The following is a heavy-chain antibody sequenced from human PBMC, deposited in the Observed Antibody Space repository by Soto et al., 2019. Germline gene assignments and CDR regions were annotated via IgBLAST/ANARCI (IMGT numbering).Heavy chain of an antibody. V-gene: IGHV1-69*13. CDR1: GGTFSSYA. Sequence: SVKVSCKASGGTFSSYAISWVRQAPGQGLEWMGGIIPIFGTANYAQKFQGRVTITADESTSTAYMELSSLRSEDTAVYYCVSPSRGGSLGIQLWLREGYYYYYSMDVWGQGTTVTVSS. CDR2: IIPIFGTA. CDR3: VSPSRGGSLGIQLWLREGYYYYYSMDV. D-gene: IGHD5-18*01. J-gene: IGHJ6*02.